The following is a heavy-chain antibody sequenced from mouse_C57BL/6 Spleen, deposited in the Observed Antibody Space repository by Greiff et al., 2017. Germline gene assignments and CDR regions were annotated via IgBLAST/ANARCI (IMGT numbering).Heavy chain of an antibody. V-gene: IGHV5-6*01. CDR3: ARHFSDGNYGGYAMDY. CDR1: GFTFSSYG. D-gene: IGHD2-1*01. Sequence: EVKLLESGGDLVKPGGSLKLSCAASGFTFSSYGMSWVRQTPDKRLEWVATISRGGSYTYYPDSVKGRVTISRDNAKNTLYLQMSSLKSEDTAMYYCARHFSDGNYGGYAMDYWGQGTSVTVSS. CDR2: ISRGGSYT. J-gene: IGHJ4*01.